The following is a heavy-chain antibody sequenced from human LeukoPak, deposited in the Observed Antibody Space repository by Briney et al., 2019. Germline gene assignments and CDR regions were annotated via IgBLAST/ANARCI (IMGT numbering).Heavy chain of an antibody. Sequence: GGSLRLSCAASGFTFSSYSMNWVRQAPGKRLEWVSSISSSSSYIYYADSVKGRFTISRDNAKNSLYLQMNSLRAEDTAVYYCARSVRWAYCSSTSCHFDYWGQGTLVTVSS. CDR1: GFTFSSYS. V-gene: IGHV3-21*01. CDR2: ISSSSSYI. CDR3: ARSVRWAYCSSTSCHFDY. J-gene: IGHJ4*02. D-gene: IGHD2-2*01.